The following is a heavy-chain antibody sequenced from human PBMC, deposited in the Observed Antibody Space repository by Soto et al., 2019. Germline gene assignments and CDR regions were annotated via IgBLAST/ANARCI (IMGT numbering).Heavy chain of an antibody. Sequence: GASVKVSCKASGYTFTSYYMHWVRQAPGQGLEWMGIINPSGGSTSYAQKFQGRVTMTRDTSTSTVYMELSSLRSEDTAVYYCARDGQGHGGNPHYFDYWGQGTLVTVSS. V-gene: IGHV1-46*01. CDR1: GYTFTSYY. D-gene: IGHD2-15*01. CDR2: INPSGGST. J-gene: IGHJ4*02. CDR3: ARDGQGHGGNPHYFDY.